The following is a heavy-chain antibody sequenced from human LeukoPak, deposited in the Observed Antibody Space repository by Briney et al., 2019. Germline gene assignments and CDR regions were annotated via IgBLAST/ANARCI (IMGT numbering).Heavy chain of an antibody. D-gene: IGHD6-19*01. CDR2: ISPSGDII. V-gene: IGHV3-11*01. J-gene: IGHJ4*02. Sequence: GGSLRLSFAASGLTSSDYYISWIRQAPGKGLEWVSDISPSGDIISYADSVKGRFIISRDYAKESLHLQMNSLRAEDSAVYYCARETVAGTFDYWGQGTQVTVSS. CDR3: ARETVAGTFDY. CDR1: GLTSSDYY.